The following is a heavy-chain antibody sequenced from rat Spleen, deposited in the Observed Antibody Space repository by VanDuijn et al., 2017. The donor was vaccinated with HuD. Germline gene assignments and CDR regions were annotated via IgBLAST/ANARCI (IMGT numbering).Heavy chain of an antibody. CDR2: ISYDGTAT. J-gene: IGHJ3*01. D-gene: IGHD1-9*01. CDR1: GFTFSNFD. Sequence: EVQLVESGGGLVQPGRSLKLSCAASGFTFSNFDMAWVRQAPTKGLEWVASISYDGTATYYRDSVKGRFTISRDNAKNTLYLQMDSLRSEDTATYDGVRGGYNYGCFAYWGQGTLVTVSS. CDR3: VRGGYNYGCFAY. V-gene: IGHV5-29*01.